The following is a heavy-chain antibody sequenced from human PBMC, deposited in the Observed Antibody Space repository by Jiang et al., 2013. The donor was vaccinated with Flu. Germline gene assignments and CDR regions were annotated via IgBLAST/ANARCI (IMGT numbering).Heavy chain of an antibody. J-gene: IGHJ5*01. CDR3: ASGNYWFGS. D-gene: IGHD5-24*01. CDR1: GDSVSSNSAA. Sequence: SQTLSLTCAISGDSVSSNSAAWNWIRQSRSRGLEWLGRTYYRSSWIYEYAESVKSRITIIPDTSKNQFSLKLNSMTPDDTAMYYCASGNYWFGSWGQGTLVTVSS. CDR2: TYYRSSWIY. V-gene: IGHV6-1*01.